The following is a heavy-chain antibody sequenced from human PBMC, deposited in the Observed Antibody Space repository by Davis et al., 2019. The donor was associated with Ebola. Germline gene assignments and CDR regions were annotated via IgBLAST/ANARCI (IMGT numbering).Heavy chain of an antibody. Sequence: SDPLSPPCTVLGSSISSYSWSWIRQPPGKGLEWIGYIYYSGSTNYKPSLKRRVTISVDTSKNQFSLKLSSVTAAATAVYYCARASFRDSSSSHAFDIWGQGTMVTVSS. CDR1: GSSISSYS. CDR2: IYYSGST. V-gene: IGHV4-59*01. CDR3: ARASFRDSSSSHAFDI. D-gene: IGHD6-6*01. J-gene: IGHJ3*02.